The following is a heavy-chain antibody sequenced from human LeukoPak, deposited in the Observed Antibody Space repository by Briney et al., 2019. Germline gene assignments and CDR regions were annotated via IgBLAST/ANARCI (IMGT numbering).Heavy chain of an antibody. Sequence: SSVRVSCKASGGTFSSYAISWVRQAPGQGLEWMGGIIPIFGTANYAQKFQGRVTITADESTSTAYMELSSLRSEDTAVYYCARDRTSGWYPYYFDYWGQGTLVTVSS. D-gene: IGHD6-19*01. CDR3: ARDRTSGWYPYYFDY. V-gene: IGHV1-69*13. CDR1: GGTFSSYA. CDR2: IIPIFGTA. J-gene: IGHJ4*02.